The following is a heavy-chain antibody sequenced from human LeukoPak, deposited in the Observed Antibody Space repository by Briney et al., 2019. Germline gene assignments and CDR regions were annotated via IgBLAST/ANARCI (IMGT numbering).Heavy chain of an antibody. CDR1: GGSISSYD. V-gene: IGHV4-59*01. D-gene: IGHD5-18*01. CDR2: IYYSGST. J-gene: IGHJ4*02. CDR3: ARRSLVDTAMVDY. Sequence: SETLSLTCTVSGGSISSYDWSWIRQPPGKGLEWIGYIYYSGSTNYNPSLKRRVTISVDTSKNQFSLQLSSVIAADTAVYYCARRSLVDTAMVDYWGQGTLVTVSS.